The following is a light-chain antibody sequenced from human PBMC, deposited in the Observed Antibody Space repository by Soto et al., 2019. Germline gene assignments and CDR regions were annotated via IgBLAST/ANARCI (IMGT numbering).Light chain of an antibody. Sequence: QSVLTQPPSASGTPGQWVTISCSGSSSNIGSNTLHWYQQHPGTPPKILIYSNNQRPSGVADRFSGSKSATSASPVISGVLPEDEDDYYYAAWDDSRSGRVFGGGTKLTVL. CDR2: SNN. V-gene: IGLV1-44*01. CDR1: SSNIGSNT. J-gene: IGLJ3*02. CDR3: AAWDDSRSGRV.